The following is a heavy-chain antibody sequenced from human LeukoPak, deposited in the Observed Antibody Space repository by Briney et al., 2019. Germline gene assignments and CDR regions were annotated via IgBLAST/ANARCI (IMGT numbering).Heavy chain of an antibody. CDR2: IYSRGST. J-gene: IGHJ6*03. D-gene: IGHD4-23*01. CDR1: GGSISSGSQY. CDR3: ARDRTVVTPHLYYYMDV. V-gene: IGHV4-61*02. Sequence: SETLSLTCTVSGGSISSGSQYWSWIRQPAGKGLEWIGRIYSRGSTNSNPSLKSRVTISLDTSKNQFSLRLTSVTAAGTAVYYCARDRTVVTPHLYYYMDVWGKGTTVTVSS.